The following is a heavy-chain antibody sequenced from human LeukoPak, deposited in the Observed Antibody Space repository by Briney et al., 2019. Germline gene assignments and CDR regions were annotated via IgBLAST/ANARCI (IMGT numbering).Heavy chain of an antibody. D-gene: IGHD6-13*01. J-gene: IGHJ4*02. V-gene: IGHV3-23*01. CDR2: ISGSGGNT. CDR1: GFTFSSYA. CDR3: AKVSAAAGTAGYELTFDY. Sequence: PGGSLRLSCAASGFTFSSYAMSWVRQAPGKGLEWVSAISGSGGNTYYADSVKGRFTISRDNSKNTLYLQMNSLRAEDTAVYYCAKVSAAAGTAGYELTFDYWGQGTLVTVSS.